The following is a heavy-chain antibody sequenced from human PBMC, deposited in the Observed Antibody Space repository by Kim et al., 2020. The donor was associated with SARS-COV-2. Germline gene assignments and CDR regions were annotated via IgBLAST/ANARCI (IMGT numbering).Heavy chain of an antibody. CDR2: INTNTGNP. CDR3: ARDGITSMVRYYYYYGMDV. J-gene: IGHJ6*02. Sequence: ASVKVSCKASGYTFTSYAMNWVRQAPGQGLEWMGWINTNTGNPTYAQGFTGRFVFSLDTSVSTAYLQISSLKAEDTAVYYCARDGITSMVRYYYYYGMDVWGQGTTVTVSS. CDR1: GYTFTSYA. V-gene: IGHV7-4-1*02. D-gene: IGHD5-18*01.